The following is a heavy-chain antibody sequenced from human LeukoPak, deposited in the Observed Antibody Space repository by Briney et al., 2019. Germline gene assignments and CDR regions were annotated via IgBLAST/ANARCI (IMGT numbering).Heavy chain of an antibody. CDR2: IYPGDSDT. V-gene: IGHV5-51*01. J-gene: IGHJ4*02. CDR1: GYSFTSYW. Sequence: PGESLKISCKGSGYSFTSYWIGWVRQMPGKGLEWMGIIYPGDSDTRYSPSFQGQVTISADKSISTANLQWSSLEASDTAMYYCARPAYCGGGCYKYYFDYWGQGTLVTVSS. CDR3: ARPAYCGGGCYKYYFDY. D-gene: IGHD2-21*02.